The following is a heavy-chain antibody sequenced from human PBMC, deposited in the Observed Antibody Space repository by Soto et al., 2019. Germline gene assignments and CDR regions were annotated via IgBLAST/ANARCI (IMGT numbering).Heavy chain of an antibody. CDR1: GFSFSTSW. CDR3: ARDSPFDY. V-gene: IGHV3-7*03. CDR2: IKQDGSET. Sequence: GGSLRLSCAASGFSFSTSWMSWVRQAPGKGLGWVANIKQDGSETYYVDSVKGRFTLSRDNAKNSLYLQMNSLRAEDTAVYYCARDSPFDYWGQGTLVTVSS. J-gene: IGHJ4*02.